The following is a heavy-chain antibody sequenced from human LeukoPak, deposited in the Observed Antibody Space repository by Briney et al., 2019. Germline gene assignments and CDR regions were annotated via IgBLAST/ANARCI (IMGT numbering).Heavy chain of an antibody. J-gene: IGHJ6*04. CDR3: ARVPRISHYGMDV. V-gene: IGHV6-1*01. CDR1: GDSVSSNSAA. D-gene: IGHD1-14*01. CDR2: AYYRSKWYN. Sequence: SQTLSLTCAISGDSVSSNSAAWNWIRRSPSRGLEWLGRAYYRSKWYNDYAVSVKSRITINPDTSKNQFSLQLNSVTPEDTAEHYCARVPRISHYGMDVWGKGTTVTVSS.